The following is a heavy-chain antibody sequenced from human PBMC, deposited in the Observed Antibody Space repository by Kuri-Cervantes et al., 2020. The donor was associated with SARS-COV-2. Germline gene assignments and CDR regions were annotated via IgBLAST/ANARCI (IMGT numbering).Heavy chain of an antibody. Sequence: GGSLRLSCAASGFTFSSYAMHWVRQAPGKGLEWVAVIWYDGSNKYYADSVKGRFTISRDNSKNTLYLQMNSLRAEDTAVYYCARAPPYCSGGSCYLFFDYWGQGTLVTVSS. CDR2: IWYDGSNK. CDR3: ARAPPYCSGGSCYLFFDY. CDR1: GFTFSSYA. V-gene: IGHV3-33*08. D-gene: IGHD2-15*01. J-gene: IGHJ4*02.